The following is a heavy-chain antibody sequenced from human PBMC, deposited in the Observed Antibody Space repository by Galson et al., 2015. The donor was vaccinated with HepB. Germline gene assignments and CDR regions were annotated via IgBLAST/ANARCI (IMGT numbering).Heavy chain of an antibody. V-gene: IGHV1-18*04. Sequence: SVKVSCKAFGYTFTSHTFSWVRQAPGQGLEWMGWISAYNGNANYAQKFQDGATMTTDTSASTAYMELRSLRSDDTAVYYCARDLSLDYWGQGTLVTVSS. CDR2: ISAYNGNA. D-gene: IGHD3-3*02. CDR3: ARDLSLDY. J-gene: IGHJ4*02. CDR1: GYTFTSHT.